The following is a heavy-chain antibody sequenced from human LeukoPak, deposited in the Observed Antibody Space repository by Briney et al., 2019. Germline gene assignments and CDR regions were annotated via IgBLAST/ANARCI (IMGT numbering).Heavy chain of an antibody. CDR2: IYYSGST. CDR1: GGSISSYY. CDR3: ARSSTTDPNHYYYYYMDV. Sequence: SETLSLTCTVSGGSISSYYWSWIRQPPGKGLEWIGYIYYSGSTNYNPSLKSRVTMSVDTSKNQFSLKLTSVTAADTAVYYCARSSTTDPNHYYYYYMDVWGKGTTVTVSS. V-gene: IGHV4-59*08. J-gene: IGHJ6*03. D-gene: IGHD2-2*01.